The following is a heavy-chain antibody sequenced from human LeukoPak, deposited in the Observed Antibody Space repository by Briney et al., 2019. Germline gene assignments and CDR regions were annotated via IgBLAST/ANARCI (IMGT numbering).Heavy chain of an antibody. Sequence: SETLSLTCTVSGGSISSSSYYWGWMRQPPGKGLEWIGYIYHSGSTYYNPSLKSRVTISVDRSKNQFSLKLSSVTAADTAVYYCARRGYNLTSYYFDYWGQGTLVTVSS. J-gene: IGHJ4*02. CDR3: ARRGYNLTSYYFDY. CDR2: IYHSGST. CDR1: GGSISSSSYY. V-gene: IGHV4-30-2*01. D-gene: IGHD5-18*01.